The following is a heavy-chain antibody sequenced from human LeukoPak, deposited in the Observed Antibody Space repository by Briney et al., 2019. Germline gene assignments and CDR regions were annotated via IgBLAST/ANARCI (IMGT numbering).Heavy chain of an antibody. Sequence: SETLSLTCTVSGGSISSYYWSWIRQPAGKGLEWIGRIYTSGSTNYNPSLKSRVTMSVDTSKNQFSLKLSSVTAADMAVYYCARDSGDYYDSSGNDAFDIWGQGTMVTVSS. CDR2: IYTSGST. CDR1: GGSISSYY. V-gene: IGHV4-4*07. D-gene: IGHD3-22*01. CDR3: ARDSGDYYDSSGNDAFDI. J-gene: IGHJ3*02.